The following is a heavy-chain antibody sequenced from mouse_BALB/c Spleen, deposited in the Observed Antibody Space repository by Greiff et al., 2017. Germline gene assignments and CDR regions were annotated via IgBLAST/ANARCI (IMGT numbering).Heavy chain of an antibody. D-gene: IGHD2-4*01. Sequence: QVHVKQSGPGLVQPSQSLSITCTVSGFSLTSYGVHWVRQSPGKGLEWLGVIWSGGSTDYNAAFISRLSISKDNSKSQVFFKMNSLQANDTAIYYCARKTDYDVGFFAYWGQGTLVTVSA. J-gene: IGHJ3*01. V-gene: IGHV2-2*02. CDR1: GFSLTSYG. CDR2: IWSGGST. CDR3: ARKTDYDVGFFAY.